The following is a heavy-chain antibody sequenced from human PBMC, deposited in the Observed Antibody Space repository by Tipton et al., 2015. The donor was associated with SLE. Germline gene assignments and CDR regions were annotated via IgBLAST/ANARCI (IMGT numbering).Heavy chain of an antibody. CDR2: IYHSGST. V-gene: IGHV4-30-2*01. J-gene: IGHJ6*02. D-gene: IGHD6-19*01. Sequence: TLSLTCAVSGGSISSGGYSWSWIRQPPGKGLEWIGYIYHSGSTHYNPSLKSRVTISVDRSKNQFSLKLSSVTAADTAVYYCARDLVSGWYVGYYYYYGMDGWGQGTTVTGSS. CDR1: GGSISSGGYS. CDR3: ARDLVSGWYVGYYYYYGMDG.